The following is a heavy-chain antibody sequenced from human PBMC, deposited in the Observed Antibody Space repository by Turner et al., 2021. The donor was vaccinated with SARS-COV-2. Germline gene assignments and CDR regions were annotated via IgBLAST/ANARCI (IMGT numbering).Heavy chain of an antibody. CDR1: GFTFSSYG. V-gene: IGHV3-33*01. CDR3: ARPPLPDVLPKSIDAFDI. J-gene: IGHJ3*02. Sequence: QVQLVESGGGVVQPGRSLRLSCAASGFTFSSYGLHWVRQGPGKGLEWVANIWYDGSNKYYATSVKGRFTISRDNTKNTLYMQMNSLRAEDTAVYYCARPPLPDVLPKSIDAFDIWGQGTMVTVSS. D-gene: IGHD3-10*01. CDR2: IWYDGSNK.